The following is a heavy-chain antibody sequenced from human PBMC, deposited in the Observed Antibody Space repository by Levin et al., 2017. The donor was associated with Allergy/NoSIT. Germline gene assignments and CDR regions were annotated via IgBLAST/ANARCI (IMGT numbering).Heavy chain of an antibody. CDR1: GFTFSSHD. Sequence: AGGSLRLSCVASGFTFSSHDMSWVRQAPGKGLEWVSAITGSGGSTLYADSVKGRFTIARDNSKNTLYLQMNSLGAEDTAVYYCAKSRSYCSSSSCYIFDSWGQGTLVTVSS. D-gene: IGHD2-2*02. CDR2: ITGSGGST. J-gene: IGHJ5*01. CDR3: AKSRSYCSSSSCYIFDS. V-gene: IGHV3-23*01.